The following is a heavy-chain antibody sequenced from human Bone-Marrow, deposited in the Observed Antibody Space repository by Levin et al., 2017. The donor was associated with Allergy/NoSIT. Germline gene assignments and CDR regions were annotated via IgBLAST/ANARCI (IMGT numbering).Heavy chain of an antibody. V-gene: IGHV3-7*03. CDR1: GFTFSSYW. D-gene: IGHD3-3*01. J-gene: IGHJ6*03. CDR2: IKQDGSEK. CDR3: ARDGAYYDFWSGYQDYYYYMDV. Sequence: PGGSLRLSCAASGFTFSSYWMSWVRQAPGKGLEWVANIKQDGSEKYYVDSVKGRFTISRDNAKNSLYLQMNSLRAEDTAVYYCARDGAYYDFWSGYQDYYYYMDVWGKGTTVTVSS.